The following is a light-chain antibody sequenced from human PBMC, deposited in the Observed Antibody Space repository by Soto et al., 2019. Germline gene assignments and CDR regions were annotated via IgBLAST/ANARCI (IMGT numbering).Light chain of an antibody. CDR3: QQYGSPPWT. V-gene: IGKV3-20*01. CDR2: GAF. J-gene: IGKJ1*01. Sequence: EIVLTQSPDTLSLSPGETATLSCRASQSVSSNLAWYQQKRGQAPRLLIYGAFSRATGIPDRFSGSGSGTDFTLTISRLEPEDFAVYYCQQYGSPPWTFGQGTKVDIK. CDR1: QSVSSN.